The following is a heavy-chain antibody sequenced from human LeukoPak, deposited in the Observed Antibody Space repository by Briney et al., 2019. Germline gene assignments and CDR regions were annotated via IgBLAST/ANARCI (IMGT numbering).Heavy chain of an antibody. CDR1: GFTFDDYG. CDR2: INWNGGST. CDR3: AGVIDYGSGEDAFDI. V-gene: IGHV3-20*01. J-gene: IGHJ3*02. D-gene: IGHD3-10*01. Sequence: PGGSLRLSCAASGFTFDDYGMSWARQAPGKGLEWVSGINWNGGSTDYADSVKGRFTISRDNAKNSLYLQMNSLRAEDTALYHCAGVIDYGSGEDAFDIWGGGTMVTVSS.